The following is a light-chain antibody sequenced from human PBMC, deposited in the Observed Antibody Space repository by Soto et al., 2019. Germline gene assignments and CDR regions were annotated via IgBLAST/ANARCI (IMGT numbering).Light chain of an antibody. Sequence: DIQMTQSPSPLSASVGDRVTITCRASQSISNFLNWYQQKPGKAPKLLIYAASSLQSGVPSRFSGRGSGTDFALTISSLQHEDFATYFCQQSSSTPRTFGQGTTVEVK. CDR3: QQSSSTPRT. V-gene: IGKV1-39*01. J-gene: IGKJ1*01. CDR2: AAS. CDR1: QSISNF.